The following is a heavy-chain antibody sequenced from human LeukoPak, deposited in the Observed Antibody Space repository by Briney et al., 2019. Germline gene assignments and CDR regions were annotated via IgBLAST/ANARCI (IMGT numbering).Heavy chain of an antibody. J-gene: IGHJ4*02. V-gene: IGHV3-23*01. CDR2: ISGSGGST. D-gene: IGHD2-15*01. CDR3: AKGLYCSGASCSSRFDS. CDR1: GFTFSSSA. Sequence: GGSLRLSCAASGFTFSSSAMSWVRQAPGKGLDWVSAISGSGGSTYHADSVKGRFTISRDNSKNTLYLQMNSLRAEDTAVYYCAKGLYCSGASCSSRFDSWGQXTLVTVSS.